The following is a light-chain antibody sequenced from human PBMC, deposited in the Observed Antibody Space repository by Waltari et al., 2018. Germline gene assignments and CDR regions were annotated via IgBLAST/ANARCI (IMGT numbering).Light chain of an antibody. Sequence: DIQMTQSPSTLPASVGDRVTITCRASQSIGSWLAWYQQKPGKAPNLLIYEASNLESGVPSRFTGSGSGTEFTLTINSLQAEDVAVYYCQQYVVIPWTFGQGTKVEVK. CDR1: QSIGSW. CDR2: EAS. CDR3: QQYVVIPWT. J-gene: IGKJ1*01. V-gene: IGKV1-5*03.